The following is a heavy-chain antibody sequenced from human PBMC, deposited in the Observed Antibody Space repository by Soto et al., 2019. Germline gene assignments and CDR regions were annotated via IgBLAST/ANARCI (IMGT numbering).Heavy chain of an antibody. J-gene: IGHJ4*02. V-gene: IGHV1-3*05. CDR1: GYTFTGYA. CDR2: INAGNGNT. CDR3: ASAVAVPADFDY. D-gene: IGHD6-19*01. Sequence: QVKLVQSGAEEKKPGASVKVSCKASGYTFTGYAMHWVRQAPGQRLEWMGWINAGNGNTKYSQKFQGRVTITRDTSASTVYMELSSLRSEDTAVYYCASAVAVPADFDYWGQGTLVTVSS.